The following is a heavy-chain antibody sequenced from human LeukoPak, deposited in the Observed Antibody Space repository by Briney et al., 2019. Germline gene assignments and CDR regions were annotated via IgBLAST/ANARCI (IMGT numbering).Heavy chain of an antibody. Sequence: QPGGSLRLSCAASGFTFSSHWMHWVCQAPGKGLVWVSRINSDGSSTSYADSVKGRFTISRDNAKNTLYLQMNSLRAEDTAVYYCARGPNYGTFDYWGQGTLVTVSS. J-gene: IGHJ4*02. V-gene: IGHV3-74*01. D-gene: IGHD4-17*01. CDR1: GFTFSSHW. CDR3: ARGPNYGTFDY. CDR2: INSDGSST.